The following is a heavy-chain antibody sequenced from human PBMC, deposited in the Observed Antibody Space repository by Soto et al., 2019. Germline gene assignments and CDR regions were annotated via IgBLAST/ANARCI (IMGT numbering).Heavy chain of an antibody. V-gene: IGHV4-34*01. CDR1: GGSFSGYF. J-gene: IGHJ6*03. CDR3: ARAGGSPYYWDV. Sequence: SETLSLTCAVYGGSFSGYFWSWIRQPPGKGLEWIAEINHSGSINYNPSLKSRVTISVDASKDQFSLKLSSVSAADTAVYYCARAGGSPYYWDVWDKGTTVTVSS. CDR2: INHSGSI.